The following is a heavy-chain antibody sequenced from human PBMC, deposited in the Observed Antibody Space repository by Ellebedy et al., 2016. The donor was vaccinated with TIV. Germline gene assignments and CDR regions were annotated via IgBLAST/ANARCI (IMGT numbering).Heavy chain of an antibody. CDR3: ARDGIVGPPFDY. Sequence: GESLKISCAASGFTFSSYAMHWVRQAPGKGLEWVAVRSYDGTNKYYADSVKGRFTISRDNSKNTLYLQMNSLRAEDTAVYYCARDGIVGPPFDYWGQGTLVTVSS. CDR1: GFTFSSYA. V-gene: IGHV3-30*04. D-gene: IGHD1-26*01. J-gene: IGHJ4*02. CDR2: RSYDGTNK.